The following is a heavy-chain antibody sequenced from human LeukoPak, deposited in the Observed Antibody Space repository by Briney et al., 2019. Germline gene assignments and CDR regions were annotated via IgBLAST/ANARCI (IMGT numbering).Heavy chain of an antibody. V-gene: IGHV1-18*01. CDR3: ARQVGYYGSGKNDY. CDR1: GYTFTSYG. Sequence: ASVKVSCKASGYTFTSYGIRWVRQAPGQGLEWMGWISAYNGNTNYAQKLQGRVTMTTDTSTSTAYMELRSLRSDDTAVYYCARQVGYYGSGKNDYWGQGTLVTVSS. CDR2: ISAYNGNT. J-gene: IGHJ4*02. D-gene: IGHD3-10*01.